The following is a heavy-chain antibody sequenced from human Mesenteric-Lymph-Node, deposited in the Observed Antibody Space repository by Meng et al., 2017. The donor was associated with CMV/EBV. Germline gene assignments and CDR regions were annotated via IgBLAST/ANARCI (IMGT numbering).Heavy chain of an antibody. V-gene: IGHV3-74*01. D-gene: IGHD3-16*01. CDR3: SRDQGSRGGFYYYGMDV. CDR2: INRDGSNT. CDR1: GFTFSSYS. J-gene: IGHJ6*02. Sequence: GESLKISCAASGFTFSSYSMYWVRQVPGKGLVWVSRINRDGSNTTYADSVKGRFTISRDNARKMVFLQMNSLRVEDTAVYYCSRDQGSRGGFYYYGMDVWGQGTAVIVSS.